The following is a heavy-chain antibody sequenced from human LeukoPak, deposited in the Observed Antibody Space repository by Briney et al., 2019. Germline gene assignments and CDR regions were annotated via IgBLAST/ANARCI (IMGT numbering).Heavy chain of an antibody. CDR3: ARGRDDYSIDY. D-gene: IGHD5-24*01. V-gene: IGHV1-46*01. CDR1: GYTFTKYY. CDR2: INPNAGST. J-gene: IGHJ4*02. Sequence: GASVKVSCKASGYTFTKYYMHWVRQAPGQGLEWMGIINPNAGSTRNAQKFQGRVSMTGDTSTSTFYMELSSLRSEDTAVYYCARGRDDYSIDYWGQGTLVTVSS.